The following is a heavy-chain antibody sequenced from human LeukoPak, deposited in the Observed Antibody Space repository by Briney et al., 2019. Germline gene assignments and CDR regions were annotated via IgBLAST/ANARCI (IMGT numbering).Heavy chain of an antibody. CDR2: IKQDGSEK. V-gene: IGHV3-7*01. CDR1: GFTFSSYW. J-gene: IGHJ5*01. D-gene: IGHD3-9*01. CDR3: VRDWDHFDFDS. Sequence: GALRLSCAASGFTFSSYWMSWVRQAPGKGLEWVANIKQDGSEKYYVDSVKGRFTISRDNAKNSLYLQMNSLRAEDTAVYYCVRDWDHFDFDSWGQGTLVTVSS.